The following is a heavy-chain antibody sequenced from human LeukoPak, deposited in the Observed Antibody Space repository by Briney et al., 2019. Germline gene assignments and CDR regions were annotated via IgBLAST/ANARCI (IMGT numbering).Heavy chain of an antibody. Sequence: GASVKVSCKASGYTFGNYYIHWVRQAPGQGLGWMGWISPNSGGTNYAEKFQGRVTMTRDTSISTAYMELSRLASDDTAVYYCGKDQLYIDTSGQSNWIDPWGQGTLASVSS. CDR2: ISPNSGGT. CDR3: GKDQLYIDTSGQSNWIDP. J-gene: IGHJ5*01. V-gene: IGHV1-2*02. D-gene: IGHD3-22*01. CDR1: GYTFGNYY.